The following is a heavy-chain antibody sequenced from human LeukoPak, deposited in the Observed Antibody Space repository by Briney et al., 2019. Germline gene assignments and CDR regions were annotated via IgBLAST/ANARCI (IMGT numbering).Heavy chain of an antibody. CDR1: GFSFSTSE. CDR2: ISSGSSTI. V-gene: IGHV3-48*03. Sequence: GGSLRLSCAASGFSFSTSEMNWVRQAPGKGLEWVSFISSGSSTIYYADSVKGRFTTSRDNAKNSLYLQMNSLRAEDTALYYCAREDITGDALDMWGQGTMVIVSS. J-gene: IGHJ3*02. CDR3: AREDITGDALDM. D-gene: IGHD2-15*01.